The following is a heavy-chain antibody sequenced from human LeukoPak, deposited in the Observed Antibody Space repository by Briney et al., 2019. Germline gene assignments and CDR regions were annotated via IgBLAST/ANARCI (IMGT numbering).Heavy chain of an antibody. J-gene: IGHJ3*02. CDR3: ARGAVPHSFPPYSSGWDDAFDI. V-gene: IGHV1-18*01. CDR2: ISAYNGNT. D-gene: IGHD6-19*01. CDR1: GYTFTSYG. Sequence: GASVKVSCKASGYTFTSYGISWARQAPGQGLEWMGWISAYNGNTNYAQKFQGRVTITADKSTSTAYMELSSLRSEDTAVYYCARGAVPHSFPPYSSGWDDAFDIWGQGTMVTVSS.